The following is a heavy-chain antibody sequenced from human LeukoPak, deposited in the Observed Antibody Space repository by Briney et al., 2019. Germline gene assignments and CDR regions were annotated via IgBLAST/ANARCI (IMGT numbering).Heavy chain of an antibody. CDR1: GFTFSTYA. CDR2: LSSGGGTT. V-gene: IGHV3-23*01. J-gene: IGHJ4*02. CDR3: AKGQSMVRGVLDY. Sequence: GGSLRLSCAASGFTFSTYAMSWLRQAPGKGLGWVSVLSSGGGTTYYADSVKGRFTISRDNSKNTLYLQMNSLRVEDTAVYYCAKGQSMVRGVLDYWGQGTLVTVSS. D-gene: IGHD3-10*01.